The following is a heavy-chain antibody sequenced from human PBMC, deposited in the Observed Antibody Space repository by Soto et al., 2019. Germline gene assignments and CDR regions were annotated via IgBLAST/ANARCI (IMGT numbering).Heavy chain of an antibody. CDR1: GFTFSSYA. Sequence: QVQLVESGGGVVQPGRSLRLSCAASGFTFSSYAMHWVHQAPGKGLEWVAVISYDGSNKYYADSVKGRFTISRDNSKNTLYLQMNSLRAEDTAVYYCARSASIAARPTDYWGQGTLVTVSS. D-gene: IGHD6-6*01. CDR2: ISYDGSNK. V-gene: IGHV3-30-3*01. CDR3: ARSASIAARPTDY. J-gene: IGHJ4*02.